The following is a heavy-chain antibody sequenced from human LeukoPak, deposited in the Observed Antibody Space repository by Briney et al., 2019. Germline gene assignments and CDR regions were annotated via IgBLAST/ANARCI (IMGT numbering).Heavy chain of an antibody. Sequence: GSLRLSCAASGFTFSSYSMNWVRQAPGKGLEWIGEINPSGRTNYNPSLKSRVTMSIDTSKNQFSLKLSSVTAADTAVYYCARLNFPVYYGSIDYWGQGTLVTVSS. D-gene: IGHD3-10*01. J-gene: IGHJ4*02. CDR3: ARLNFPVYYGSIDY. V-gene: IGHV4-34*01. CDR2: INPSGRT. CDR1: GFTFSSYS.